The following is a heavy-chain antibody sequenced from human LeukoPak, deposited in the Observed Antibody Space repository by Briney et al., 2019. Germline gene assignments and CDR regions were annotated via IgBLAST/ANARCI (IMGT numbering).Heavy chain of an antibody. J-gene: IGHJ3*02. CDR3: ASSPADDAFDI. V-gene: IGHV4-59*01. Sequence: SETLSLTCTVSGGSISSYYWSWIRQPPGKGLEWIGYIYYSGSTNYNPSLKSRVTISVDTSKNQFSLKLSSVTAADTAVYYCASSPADDAFDIWGQGTMVTVSS. CDR2: IYYSGST. CDR1: GGSISSYY.